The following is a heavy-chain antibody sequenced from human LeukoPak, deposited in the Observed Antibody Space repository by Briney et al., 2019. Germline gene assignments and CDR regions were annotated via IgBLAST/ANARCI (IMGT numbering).Heavy chain of an antibody. Sequence: GGSLRLSCAASGFTFSTYAMHWVRQAPGKGLEWVAVISYDGSSKYYADSVKGRFTISRDNSKNTLYLQMNSLRAEDTAVYYCASALRIYYYFDYWGQGTLVTVSS. CDR1: GFTFSTYA. J-gene: IGHJ4*02. CDR2: ISYDGSSK. CDR3: ASALRIYYYFDY. V-gene: IGHV3-30*04. D-gene: IGHD1-26*01.